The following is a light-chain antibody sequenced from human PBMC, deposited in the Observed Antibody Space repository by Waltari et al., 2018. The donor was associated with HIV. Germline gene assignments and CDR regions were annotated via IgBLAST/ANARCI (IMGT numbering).Light chain of an antibody. CDR2: VAS. J-gene: IGKJ4*01. CDR3: QQYDGPLIT. CDR1: QIVNNNY. V-gene: IGKV3-20*01. Sequence: EIVLTPSPGTLSFSPGERATLSCRASQIVNNNYLAWYQQKPDQAPRLLIYVASTRATGIPDRFSGSGSGTDFTLTISRLEPEDSAVYHCQQYDGPLITFGGGTRLEI.